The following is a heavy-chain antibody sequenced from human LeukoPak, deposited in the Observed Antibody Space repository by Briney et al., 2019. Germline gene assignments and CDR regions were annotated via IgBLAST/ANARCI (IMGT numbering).Heavy chain of an antibody. CDR2: INHSGST. J-gene: IGHJ4*02. Sequence: PSETLSLTCAVYGGSFSGYYWSWIRQPPGKGLEWIGEINHSGSTNYNPSLKSRVTISVDTSKNQFSLKLSSVTAADTAVYYCATDYDSSGYYPTVFDYWGQGTLVTVSS. V-gene: IGHV4-34*01. CDR1: GGSFSGYY. D-gene: IGHD3-22*01. CDR3: ATDYDSSGYYPTVFDY.